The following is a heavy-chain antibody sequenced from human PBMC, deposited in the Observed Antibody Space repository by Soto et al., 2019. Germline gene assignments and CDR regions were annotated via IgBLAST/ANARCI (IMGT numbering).Heavy chain of an antibody. D-gene: IGHD5-18*01. CDR2: ISGSGGST. J-gene: IGHJ4*02. V-gene: IGHV3-23*01. CDR3: AKDGIQLWLSDY. Sequence: EVQLLESGGGLVQPGGSLRLSCAASGFTFSSYAMSWVRQTPGKGLEWVSAISGSGGSTYYADSVKGRFTISRDNSKNTLYLQMNSLRAEDTAVYYCAKDGIQLWLSDYWGQGTLVTVSS. CDR1: GFTFSSYA.